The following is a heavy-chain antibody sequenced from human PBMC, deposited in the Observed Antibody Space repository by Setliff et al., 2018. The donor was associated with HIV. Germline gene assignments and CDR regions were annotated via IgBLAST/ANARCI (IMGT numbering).Heavy chain of an antibody. D-gene: IGHD3-22*01. CDR3: ARVLFQYDTSGHARYFDY. Sequence: GESLRLSCAASGFTFDDYAFSWVRQTPRRGLEWVSGINWNGDTTGYGDSVKGRFTISRDNAKNSLYLQMTGLTAEDTALYYCARVLFQYDTSGHARYFDYWGQGIVVTVSS. V-gene: IGHV3-20*04. CDR2: INWNGDTT. CDR1: GFTFDDYA. J-gene: IGHJ4*02.